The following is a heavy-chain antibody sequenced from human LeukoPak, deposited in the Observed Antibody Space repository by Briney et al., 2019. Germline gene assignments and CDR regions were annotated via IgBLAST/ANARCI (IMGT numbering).Heavy chain of an antibody. CDR2: ISSSSSYT. CDR3: AGGGPRNYFDY. Sequence: GGSLRLSCAASGFTFSDYYMSWIRQAPGKGLEWVSYISSSSSYTNYADSVKGRFTTSRDNAKNSLYLQMNSLRAEDTAVYYCAGGGPRNYFDYWGQGTLVTVSS. CDR1: GFTFSDYY. V-gene: IGHV3-11*06. J-gene: IGHJ4*02.